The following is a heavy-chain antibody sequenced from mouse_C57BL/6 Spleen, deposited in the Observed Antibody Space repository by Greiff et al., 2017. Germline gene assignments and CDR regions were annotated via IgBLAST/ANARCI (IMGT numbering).Heavy chain of an antibody. V-gene: IGHV1-53*01. D-gene: IGHD1-1*01. CDR2: INPSNGGT. J-gene: IGHJ4*01. Sequence: VQLQQPGTELVKPGASVKLSCKASGYTFTSYWMHWVKQRPGQGLEWIGNINPSNGGTNYNEKFKSKATLTVDKSSSTAYMQLSSLTSEDSAFYYCARDYYGSSAYYAMDYWGQGTSVTVSS. CDR3: ARDYYGSSAYYAMDY. CDR1: GYTFTSYW.